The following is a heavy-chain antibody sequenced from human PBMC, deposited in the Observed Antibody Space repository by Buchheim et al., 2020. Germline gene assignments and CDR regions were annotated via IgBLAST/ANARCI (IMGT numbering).Heavy chain of an antibody. J-gene: IGHJ4*02. CDR3: ARARWGGTGPDY. CDR1: GFTFSRFW. D-gene: IGHD1-1*01. V-gene: IGHV3-7*01. Sequence: EVQLVESGGGLVQPGGSLRLSCAASGFTFSRFWMSWVRQAPGKGLEWVASLKDDGREDSYVDSVKGRFIASRENAKDPLDLQMNGLRVEDTAVYYCARARWGGTGPDYWGQGTL. CDR2: LKDDGRED.